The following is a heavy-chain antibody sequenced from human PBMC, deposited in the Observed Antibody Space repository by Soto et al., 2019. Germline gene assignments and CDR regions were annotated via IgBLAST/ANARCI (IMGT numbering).Heavy chain of an antibody. Sequence: EVQLLESGGGLIHPGGSLRLSCAGSGFTFSDYGMSWVRQAPGKGLEWVPGITWGGSAYYAESVRGRFIISRDSSKNTLYVQMNSLRAEDTAIYYCAKEKTSSTYDGLDVWGQGTPVTVSS. CDR2: ITWGGSA. CDR1: GFTFSDYG. CDR3: AKEKTSSTYDGLDV. J-gene: IGHJ6*02. V-gene: IGHV3-23*01.